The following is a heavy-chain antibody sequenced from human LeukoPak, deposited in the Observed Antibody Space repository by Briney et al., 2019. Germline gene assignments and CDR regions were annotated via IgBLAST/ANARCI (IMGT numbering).Heavy chain of an antibody. Sequence: ASVKVSCKASGGTFSSYAIIWVRQAPGQGLEWMGRIIPILGIANYAQKFQGRVTITADKSTSTAYMELSSLRSEDTAVYYCARTSYYGMDVWGQGTTVTVSS. CDR3: ARTSYYGMDV. CDR1: GGTFSSYA. J-gene: IGHJ6*02. CDR2: IIPILGIA. V-gene: IGHV1-69*04.